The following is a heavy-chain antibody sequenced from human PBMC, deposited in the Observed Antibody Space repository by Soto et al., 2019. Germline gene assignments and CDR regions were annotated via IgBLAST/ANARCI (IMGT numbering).Heavy chain of an antibody. CDR3: ARRELTTVTHFDY. V-gene: IGHV5-51*01. Sequence: PXESLNTSLKGSGYRFTSYWIGLVRQMRGKGVEWMGIIYPGDSDTRDSPSFQGQVTISADKSITTAYLQWSSLKASDTAMYYCARRELTTVTHFDYRGQGTLVTVSS. D-gene: IGHD4-4*01. J-gene: IGHJ4*02. CDR1: GYRFTSYW. CDR2: IYPGDSDT.